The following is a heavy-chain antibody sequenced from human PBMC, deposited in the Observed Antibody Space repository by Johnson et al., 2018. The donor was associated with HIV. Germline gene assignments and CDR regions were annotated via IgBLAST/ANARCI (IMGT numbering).Heavy chain of an antibody. CDR2: IYSGGST. CDR1: GFPVRSNC. J-gene: IGHJ3*02. D-gene: IGHD1-14*01. Sequence: VQLVESGGGLIQPGGSLRLSCAASGFPVRSNCMSWVRQAPGKGLEWVSLIYSGGSTYYADSVKGRFTISRDNSKNTLYLQMNSLRAEDTAVYYCEKDPPGAFDIWGQGTMVTVSS. CDR3: EKDPPGAFDI. V-gene: IGHV3-53*01.